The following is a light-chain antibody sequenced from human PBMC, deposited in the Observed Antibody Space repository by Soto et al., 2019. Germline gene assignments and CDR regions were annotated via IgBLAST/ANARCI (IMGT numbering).Light chain of an antibody. CDR1: QSISSW. Sequence: DIPMTQSPSTLSASVGDRVTITCRASQSISSWLAWYQQKPGKAPKLLIYDASSLESGVPSSFSGSGSGTEFTLTISSLQPDDFAAYYCQQYNSDFPAFGPGTKVDIK. CDR2: DAS. V-gene: IGKV1-5*01. CDR3: QQYNSDFPA. J-gene: IGKJ3*01.